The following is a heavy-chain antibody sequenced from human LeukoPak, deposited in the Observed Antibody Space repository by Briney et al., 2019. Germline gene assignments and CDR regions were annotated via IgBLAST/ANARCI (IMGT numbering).Heavy chain of an antibody. CDR1: GFMFSNYA. D-gene: IGHD5-12*01. V-gene: IGHV3-23*01. CDR3: AKGQMATILGFDS. J-gene: IGHJ4*02. CDR2: VKTSAGDT. Sequence: GSLRLSCAASGFMFSNYAMSWVRQAPGRGLEWVSAVKTSAGDTYYADSVRSRFTISRDNSKSTVYLQMNSLRAEDTALYYCAKGQMATILGFDSWGQGALVTVSS.